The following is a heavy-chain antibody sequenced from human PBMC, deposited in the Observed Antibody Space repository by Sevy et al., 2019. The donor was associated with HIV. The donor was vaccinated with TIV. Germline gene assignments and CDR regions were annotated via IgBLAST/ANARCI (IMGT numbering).Heavy chain of an antibody. J-gene: IGHJ6*02. CDR2: ISSSSSYI. Sequence: GGSLRLSCAASGFTFSSYSMNWVRQAPGKGLEWVSSISSSSSYIYYADSVKGRFTISRDNAKNSRYLQMNSLRAEDTAVYYCARDRLHPYYYYGMDVWGQGTTVTVSS. V-gene: IGHV3-21*01. CDR3: ARDRLHPYYYYGMDV. D-gene: IGHD6-25*01. CDR1: GFTFSSYS.